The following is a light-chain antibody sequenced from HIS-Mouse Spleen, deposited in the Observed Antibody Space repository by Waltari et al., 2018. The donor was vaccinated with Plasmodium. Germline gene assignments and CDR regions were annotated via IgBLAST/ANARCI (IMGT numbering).Light chain of an antibody. V-gene: IGKV1-5*03. CDR2: KAS. Sequence: DIQMTQSPSTLSASVGDRVTITCRASQSIRSWLAWYQQKPGKSPKHLIYKASSLESGVPSRFSGRGSGTEFTLTISSLQPDDFATYYCQQYNSYSWTFGQGTKVEIK. CDR1: QSIRSW. J-gene: IGKJ1*01. CDR3: QQYNSYSWT.